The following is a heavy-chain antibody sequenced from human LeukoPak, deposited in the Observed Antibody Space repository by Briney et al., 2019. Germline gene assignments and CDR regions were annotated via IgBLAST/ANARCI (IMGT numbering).Heavy chain of an antibody. D-gene: IGHD3-3*01. CDR2: IYSGGST. CDR3: AREWNYDFWSGYSGY. V-gene: IGHV3-66*01. CDR1: GFTVSSNY. J-gene: IGHJ4*02. Sequence: GGSLRLSCAASGFTVSSNYMSWVRQAPGKGLEWVSVIYSGGSTYYADSVKGRFTISRDNSKNTLYLQMNGLRAEDTAVYYCAREWNYDFWSGYSGYWGQGTLVTVSS.